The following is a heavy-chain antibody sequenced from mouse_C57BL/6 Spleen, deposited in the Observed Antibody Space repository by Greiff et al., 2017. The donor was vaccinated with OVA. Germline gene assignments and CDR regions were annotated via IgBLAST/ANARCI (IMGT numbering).Heavy chain of an antibody. CDR3: TITGTSLYYFDY. V-gene: IGHV1-15*01. CDR2: IDPETGGT. Sequence: QVQLKESGAELVRPGASVTLSCKASGYTFTDYEMHWVKQTPVHGLEWIGAIDPETGGTAYNQKFKGKAILTADKSSRTAYMELRSLTSEDSAVYYCTITGTSLYYFDYWGQGTTLTVSS. J-gene: IGHJ2*01. D-gene: IGHD4-1*01. CDR1: GYTFTDYE.